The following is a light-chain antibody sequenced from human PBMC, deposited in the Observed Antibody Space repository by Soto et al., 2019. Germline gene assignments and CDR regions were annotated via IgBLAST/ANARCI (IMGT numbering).Light chain of an antibody. V-gene: IGKV1-5*03. Sequence: DIQKTQSPSTLSASVGDRVTITCRASESIRSWLAWYQQKPGKAPKLLIYKASSLESGVPSRFSGSGSGTEFTLTISSLQPDDFGTYYCQQYNNYWTFGQGTKVEIK. CDR1: ESIRSW. CDR2: KAS. CDR3: QQYNNYWT. J-gene: IGKJ1*01.